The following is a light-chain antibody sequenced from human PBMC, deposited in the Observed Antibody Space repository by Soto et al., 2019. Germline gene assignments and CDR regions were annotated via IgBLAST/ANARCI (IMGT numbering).Light chain of an antibody. CDR1: YPHIRSNT. Sequence: QSALTQPPSVSANPGPRVTISCSGTYPHIRSNTVAWYQRLPGTAPKLLIYSNNERPSGVPDRFSGSKSGSSASLAISGLQSEDEADYYCAAWDDSLNSPRMLFGGGTKVTVL. CDR3: AAWDDSLNSPRML. V-gene: IGLV1-44*01. J-gene: IGLJ2*01. CDR2: SNN.